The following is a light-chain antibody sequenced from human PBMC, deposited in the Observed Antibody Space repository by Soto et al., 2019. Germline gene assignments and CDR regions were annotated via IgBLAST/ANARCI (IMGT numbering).Light chain of an antibody. V-gene: IGKV1-33*01. CDR1: QTISSW. CDR2: DSS. CDR3: QQYDNVLIT. Sequence: DIQMTQSPSTLSGSVGDRVTITCRASQTISSWLAWYQQKPGKAPKLLIYDSSNLEPGVPSRFSASGYGTDFIFTISSLQPEDIGTYYCQQYDNVLITFGQGTRLEIK. J-gene: IGKJ5*01.